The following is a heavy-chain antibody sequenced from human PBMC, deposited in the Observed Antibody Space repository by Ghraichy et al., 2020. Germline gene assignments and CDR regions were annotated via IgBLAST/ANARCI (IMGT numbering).Heavy chain of an antibody. CDR2: LYTGGAT. V-gene: IGHV3-66*01. J-gene: IGHJ4*02. CDR1: GFTVSSNY. D-gene: IGHD5-12*01. Sequence: GGSLRLSCAASGFTVSSNYMSWVRQAPGKGLEWVSVLYTGGATSYADSVKGRFTVSRDKSKNTLYLQMNSVRAEDTAVYYCARGSASGYDFDFWGQGTLVTVSS. CDR3: ARGSASGYDFDF.